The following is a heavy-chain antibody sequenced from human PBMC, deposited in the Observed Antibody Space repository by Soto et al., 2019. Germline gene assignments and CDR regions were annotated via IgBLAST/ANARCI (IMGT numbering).Heavy chain of an antibody. CDR1: GFTFTGYY. Sequence: ASVKVSCKASGFTFTGYYIHWVRQAPGQGLEWMGWISPNSGDTHYAQKFQDRVTMTRDTSITTAYLELSRLRSDDTAVYYCARESVRGTASCYFDCWGQGTLVTVSS. D-gene: IGHD2-15*01. CDR2: ISPNSGDT. J-gene: IGHJ4*03. V-gene: IGHV1-2*02. CDR3: ARESVRGTASCYFDC.